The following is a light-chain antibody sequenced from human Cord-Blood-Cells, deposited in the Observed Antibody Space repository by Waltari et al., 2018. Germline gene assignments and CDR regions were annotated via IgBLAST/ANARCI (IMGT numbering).Light chain of an antibody. V-gene: IGKV3-20*01. CDR2: GAS. CDR3: QQYGSSFT. CDR1: QSVSSSY. J-gene: IGKJ3*01. Sequence: EIVLTQSPGTLSLSPGERATLSCRASQSVSSSYLAWYQQKPGQAPRRHIYGASSRATGIPDRFSGSGSGTDFTLTISRLEPEDFAVYYCQQYGSSFTFGPGTKVDIK.